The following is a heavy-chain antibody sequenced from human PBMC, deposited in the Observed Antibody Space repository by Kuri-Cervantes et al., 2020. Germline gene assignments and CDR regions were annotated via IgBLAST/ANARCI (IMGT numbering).Heavy chain of an antibody. CDR3: ARAGSRGAYYYYYMDV. D-gene: IGHD3-10*01. J-gene: IGHJ6*03. CDR2: ISSSSSTI. Sequence: GGSLRLSCAASGFTFSSYSMNWVRQAPGKGLEWVSYISSSSSTIYYADSVKGRFTISRDNAKNTLFLQMNRLRAEDTAVYYCARAGSRGAYYYYYMDVWGKGTTVTVSS. CDR1: GFTFSSYS. V-gene: IGHV3-48*04.